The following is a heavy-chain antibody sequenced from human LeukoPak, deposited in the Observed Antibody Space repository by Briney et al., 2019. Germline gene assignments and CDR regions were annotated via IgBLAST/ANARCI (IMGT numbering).Heavy chain of an antibody. J-gene: IGHJ3*02. CDR3: ARAPTIAARPPYAFDI. Sequence: ASVKVSCKASGYTFTSYGISWVRQAPGQGLEWMGWISAYNGNTNYAQKLQGRVTMTTDTSTSTAYMELRSLRSDDTAVYYCARAPTIAARPPYAFDIWGQGTMVTVSS. CDR2: ISAYNGNT. V-gene: IGHV1-18*01. D-gene: IGHD6-6*01. CDR1: GYTFTSYG.